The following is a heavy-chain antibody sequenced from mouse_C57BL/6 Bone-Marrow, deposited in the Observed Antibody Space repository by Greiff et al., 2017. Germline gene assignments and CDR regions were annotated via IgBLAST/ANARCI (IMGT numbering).Heavy chain of an antibody. CDR3: AREDYWYFDV. J-gene: IGHJ1*03. CDR1: GYTFTSYW. Sequence: QVQLQQPGAELVMPGASVKLSCKASGYTFTSYWMPWVKQRPGQGLEWIGEIDPSDSYTNYNQKFKGKSTVTVDKSSRTAYMQLSSLTSEDAAVYYCAREDYWYFDVWGTGTTVTVSS. V-gene: IGHV1-69*01. CDR2: IDPSDSYT.